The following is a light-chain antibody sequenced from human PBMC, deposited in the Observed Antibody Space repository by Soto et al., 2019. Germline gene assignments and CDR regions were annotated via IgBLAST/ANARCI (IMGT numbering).Light chain of an antibody. CDR1: IYDVGAYHY. CDR2: EVS. V-gene: IGLV2-14*01. J-gene: IGLJ2*01. CDR3: VSYTTTGALV. Sequence: QSALTQPASVSGSPGQSITISCTGTIYDVGAYHYVSWYQQFPDKAPKLILYEVSNRPSGISSRFSGFRSGSTASLKVSGLQPEDDGHYYCVSYTTTGALVFGGGTQLPS.